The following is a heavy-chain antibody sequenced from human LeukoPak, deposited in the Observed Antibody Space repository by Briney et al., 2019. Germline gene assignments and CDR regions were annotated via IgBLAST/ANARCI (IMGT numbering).Heavy chain of an antibody. CDR1: GFTVSSNY. CDR2: ISGSGGST. V-gene: IGHV3-23*01. D-gene: IGHD3-22*01. J-gene: IGHJ4*02. CDR3: AKGATMIVVVITAVDY. Sequence: GGSLRLSCAASGFTVSSNYMSWVRQAPGKGLEWVSAISGSGGSTYYADSVKGRFTISRDNSKNTLYLQMNSLRAEDTAVYYCAKGATMIVVVITAVDYWGQGTLVTVSS.